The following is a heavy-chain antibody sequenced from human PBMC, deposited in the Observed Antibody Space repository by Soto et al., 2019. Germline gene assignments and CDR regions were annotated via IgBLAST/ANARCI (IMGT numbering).Heavy chain of an antibody. CDR3: ASPPPRGAYSKYATTY. J-gene: IGHJ4*02. CDR1: GFTFSNYW. V-gene: IGHV3-7*03. Sequence: PGGSLRLSCAVSGFTFSNYWMSWVRQAPGKGLEWVANIKEDGSEKYYVDSVKGRFTISRDNDKPSLYLQMNILRAEDTAVYYCASPPPRGAYSKYATTYWGQGTLVTVSS. CDR2: IKEDGSEK. D-gene: IGHD4-4*01.